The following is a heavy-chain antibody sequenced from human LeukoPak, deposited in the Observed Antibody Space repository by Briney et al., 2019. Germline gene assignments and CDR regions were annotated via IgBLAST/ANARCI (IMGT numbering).Heavy chain of an antibody. D-gene: IGHD1-7*01. CDR3: ARVANSNYYFDC. Sequence: GGALRLSCTASGFAFSSDNMNWVRQTPGKGLEWLSYISGSSGTIYCADSVKGRFTISRDNAKNSLDLQMNSLRDEDTALYYCARVANSNYYFDCWGQGTLVTVSS. J-gene: IGHJ4*02. CDR2: ISGSSGTI. CDR1: GFAFSSDN. V-gene: IGHV3-48*02.